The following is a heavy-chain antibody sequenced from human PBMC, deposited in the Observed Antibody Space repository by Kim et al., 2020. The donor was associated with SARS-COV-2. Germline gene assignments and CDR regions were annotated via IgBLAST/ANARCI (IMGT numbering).Heavy chain of an antibody. J-gene: IGHJ4*02. Sequence: GGSLRLSCAASGFTFSNYWPHWVRQVPGKGLVWVAGINNEGTNTYYADSVKGRFTISRDNAKKTVYLQMNSLGAEDTAVYYCTTALEYWGQGTLVTVSS. CDR3: TTALEY. CDR1: GFTFSNYW. CDR2: INNEGTNT. V-gene: IGHV3-74*01.